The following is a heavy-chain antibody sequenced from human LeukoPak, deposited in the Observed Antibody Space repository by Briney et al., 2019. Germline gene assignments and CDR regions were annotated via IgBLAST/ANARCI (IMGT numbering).Heavy chain of an antibody. CDR1: GGSISSYY. J-gene: IGHJ4*02. D-gene: IGHD6-13*01. CDR3: ARFRSISAAFDY. V-gene: IGHV4-59*08. CDR2: IYYSGST. Sequence: SETLSLTCTVSGGSISSYYWSWIRQPPGKGLEWIGYIYYSGSTNYNPSLKSRVTISVDTSKNQFSLKLSSVTAADTAVYYCARFRSISAAFDYRGQGTLVTVSS.